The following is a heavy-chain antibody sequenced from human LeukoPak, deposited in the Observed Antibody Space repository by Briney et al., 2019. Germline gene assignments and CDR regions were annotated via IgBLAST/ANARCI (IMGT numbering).Heavy chain of an antibody. CDR3: ARGRKLRAHLKLTKYYYGSGSYPNYYYYYMDV. CDR1: GYTFTSYD. D-gene: IGHD3-10*01. CDR2: MNPNSGNT. V-gene: IGHV1-8*01. Sequence: ASVKVSCKASGYTFTSYDINWVRQATGQGLEWMGWMNPNSGNTGYAQKFQGRVTMTRNTSISTAYMELSSLRSEDTAVYYCARGRKLRAHLKLTKYYYGSGSYPNYYYYYMDVWGKGTTVTISS. J-gene: IGHJ6*03.